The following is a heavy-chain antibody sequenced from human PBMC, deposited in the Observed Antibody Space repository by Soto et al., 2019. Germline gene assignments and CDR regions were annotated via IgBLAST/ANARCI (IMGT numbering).Heavy chain of an antibody. CDR3: ARDQVLPSGYDYGYYYYYMDV. V-gene: IGHV3-21*01. J-gene: IGHJ6*03. D-gene: IGHD5-12*01. Sequence: GGSLRLSCATSGFTFSSYSMNWVRQAPGKGLEWVSSISSSSSYIYYADSVKGRFTISRDNAKNSLYLQMNSLRAEVTAVYYCARDQVLPSGYDYGYYYYYMDVWGKGTTVTVSS. CDR1: GFTFSSYS. CDR2: ISSSSSYI.